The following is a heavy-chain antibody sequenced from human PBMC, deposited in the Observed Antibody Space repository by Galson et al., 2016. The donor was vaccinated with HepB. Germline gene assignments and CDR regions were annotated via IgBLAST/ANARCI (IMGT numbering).Heavy chain of an antibody. Sequence: SETLSLTCAVSGGSIRSDGWWTWVRQPPGKGLEWIGEMYHLGTTNYNPSLKTRVTMSMDMSENQLSLTLISVTVADTAVYYCARLGHSYVSWGQGTLVTVSS. J-gene: IGHJ5*02. D-gene: IGHD5-18*01. CDR3: ARLGHSYVS. V-gene: IGHV4-4*02. CDR2: MYHLGTT. CDR1: GGSIRSDGW.